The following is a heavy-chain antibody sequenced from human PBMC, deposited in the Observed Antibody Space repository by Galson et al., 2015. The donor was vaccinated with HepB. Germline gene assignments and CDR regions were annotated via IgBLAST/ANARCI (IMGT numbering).Heavy chain of an antibody. V-gene: IGHV1-69*04. CDR3: ARDIVATQYYFDY. D-gene: IGHD5-12*01. J-gene: IGHJ4*02. CDR1: GGTFSSYA. CDR2: IIPILGIA. Sequence: SVKVSCKASGGTFSSYAISWVRQAPGQGLEWMGRIIPILGIANYAQKFQGRVTITADKSTSTAYMELSSLRSEDTAVYYCARDIVATQYYFDYWGQGTLVTVSS.